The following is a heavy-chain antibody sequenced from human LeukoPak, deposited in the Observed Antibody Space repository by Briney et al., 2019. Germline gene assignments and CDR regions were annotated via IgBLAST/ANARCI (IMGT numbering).Heavy chain of an antibody. J-gene: IGHJ4*02. V-gene: IGHV3-74*01. CDR1: GFTFSTSW. Sequence: PGGSLRLSCAASGFTFSTSWMHWVRQAPGKGLVWVSRINSDGSRINYADSVKGRLTISRDNAKNTLYLQMNSLRADDTAVYYLARALGSYFDYWGQGTLVPVSP. CDR2: INSDGSRI. D-gene: IGHD1-26*01. CDR3: ARALGSYFDY.